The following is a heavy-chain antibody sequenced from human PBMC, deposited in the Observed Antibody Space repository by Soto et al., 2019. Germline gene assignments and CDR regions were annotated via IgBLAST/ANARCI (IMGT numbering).Heavy chain of an antibody. CDR3: VRPLPSGRNYGLDV. CDR2: IYDNGTT. CDR1: GLTVSNAY. D-gene: IGHD3-10*01. Sequence: LRLSCAASGLTVSNAYMAWVRQAPGMGLEWVSVIYDNGTTYYADSVKGRFTISRDTSTNTLSLQMDSLRAEDTAVYYCVRPLPSGRNYGLDVWGQGITVTVSS. V-gene: IGHV3-53*01. J-gene: IGHJ6*02.